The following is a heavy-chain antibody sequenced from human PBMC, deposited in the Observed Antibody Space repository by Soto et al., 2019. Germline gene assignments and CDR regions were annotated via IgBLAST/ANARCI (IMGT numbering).Heavy chain of an antibody. CDR2: LYTSGST. CDR3: ARGEVRYDAFDI. J-gene: IGHJ3*02. V-gene: IGHV4-4*07. Sequence: SETLSLTCAVFGVSISSSSWSWIRQVAGKGVEWIGRLYTSGSTKYSPSLKSRVTMSVDAAKNQFSMRLSSVTAADTAVYYCARGEVRYDAFDIWGQGTMGT. D-gene: IGHD3-10*01. CDR1: GVSISSSS.